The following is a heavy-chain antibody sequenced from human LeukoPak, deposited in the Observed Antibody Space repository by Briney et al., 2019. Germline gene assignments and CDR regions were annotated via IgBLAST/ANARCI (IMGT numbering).Heavy chain of an antibody. J-gene: IGHJ4*02. CDR3: AREGPQWLFPGETDY. Sequence: PSETLSLTCAVSGGSISTSKWWSWVRQPPGKGLEWIGSIYYSGSTYYNPSLKSRVTISVDTSKNQFSLKLSSVTAADTAVYYCAREGPQWLFPGETDYWGQGTLVTVSS. CDR2: IYYSGST. D-gene: IGHD6-19*01. V-gene: IGHV4-4*02. CDR1: GGSISTSKW.